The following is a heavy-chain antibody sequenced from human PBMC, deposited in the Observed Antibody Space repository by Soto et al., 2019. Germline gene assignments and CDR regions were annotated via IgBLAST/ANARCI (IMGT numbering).Heavy chain of an antibody. J-gene: IGHJ6*02. V-gene: IGHV1-69*06. D-gene: IGHD1-26*01. CDR3: ARDSGSYSYHYYGLDV. CDR1: RGTFSSYA. CDR2: IIPIFGTA. Sequence: SVKVSCKASRGTFSSYAISWVRQAPGQGLEWMGGIIPIFGTANYAQKFQGRVTITADKSTSSAYMELSSLRSEDTAVYYCARDSGSYSYHYYGLDVWGQGTTVTVSS.